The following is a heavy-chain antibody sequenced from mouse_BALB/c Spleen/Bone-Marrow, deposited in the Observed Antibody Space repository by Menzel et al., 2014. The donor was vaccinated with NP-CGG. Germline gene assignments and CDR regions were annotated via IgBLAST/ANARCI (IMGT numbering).Heavy chain of an antibody. Sequence: LVESGAELVRPGSSVKISCKASGYVFSTYWMNWVKQRPGQGLEWIGQIHPGDGDTNYNGKLKGTATLTADKSSSTAYMQLSSLTSEDSAVYFCARSGYGSSYDYWGQGTTLTVSS. V-gene: IGHV1-80*01. D-gene: IGHD1-1*01. CDR3: ARSGYGSSYDY. CDR2: IHPGDGDT. CDR1: GYVFSTYW. J-gene: IGHJ2*01.